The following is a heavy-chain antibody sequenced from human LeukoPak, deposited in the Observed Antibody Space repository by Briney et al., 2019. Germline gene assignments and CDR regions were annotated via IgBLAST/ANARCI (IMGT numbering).Heavy chain of an antibody. CDR3: AHSPYDNSGAYYFDH. CDR2: IYWNDDK. D-gene: IGHD3-22*01. Sequence: SGPTLVNPTQTLTLTCTFSGFSLSTSGVGVGWIRRPPGKALEWLALIYWNDDKRYSPSLKSRFTITKDTSKNQVVLTMTSMEAVDTATYYCAHSPYDNSGAYYFDHWGQGILVTVSS. J-gene: IGHJ4*02. CDR1: GFSLSTSGVG. V-gene: IGHV2-5*01.